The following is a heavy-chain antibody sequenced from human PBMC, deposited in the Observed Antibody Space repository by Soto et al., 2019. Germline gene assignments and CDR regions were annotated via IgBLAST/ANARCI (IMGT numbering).Heavy chain of an antibody. CDR1: GGTFSSYA. D-gene: IGHD6-13*01. V-gene: IGHV1-69*01. CDR2: IIPIFGTA. J-gene: IGHJ6*02. Sequence: QVQLVQSGAEVKKPRSSVKVSCKASGGTFSSYAISWVRQAPGQGLEWMGGIIPIFGTANYAQKFQGRVTITADESTSTAYMELSSLRSEDTAVYYCARVLYSSSWYAHYYGMDVWGQGTTVTVSS. CDR3: ARVLYSSSWYAHYYGMDV.